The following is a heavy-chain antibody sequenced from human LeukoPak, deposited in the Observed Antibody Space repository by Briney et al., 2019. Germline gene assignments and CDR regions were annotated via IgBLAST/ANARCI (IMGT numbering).Heavy chain of an antibody. CDR1: GGSFSGYY. V-gene: IGHV4-34*01. CDR3: AREISSGYNHHFDY. Sequence: PSETLSLTRAVYGGSFSGYYWSWIRQPPGKGLEWIGEINHSGSTNYNPSLKSRVTISVDTSKNQFSLRLSSVTAADTALYYCAREISSGYNHHFDYWGQGTLVTVSS. CDR2: INHSGST. D-gene: IGHD3-22*01. J-gene: IGHJ4*02.